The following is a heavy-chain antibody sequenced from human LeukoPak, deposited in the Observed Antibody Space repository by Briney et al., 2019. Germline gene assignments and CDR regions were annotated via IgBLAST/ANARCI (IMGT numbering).Heavy chain of an antibody. V-gene: IGHV3-53*01. CDR1: GFTVSSNY. J-gene: IGHJ6*03. D-gene: IGHD1-1*01. CDR2: IYSGGST. CDR3: ARARTNWNHPYAGDYYYMDV. Sequence: GGSLRLSCAASGFTVSSNYMSWVRQAPGKGLEWVSAIYSGGSTYYSDSVKGRFAISRDNSKNTLYLQMNSLRAEDTAVYYCARARTNWNHPYAGDYYYMDVWGKGTTVTVYS.